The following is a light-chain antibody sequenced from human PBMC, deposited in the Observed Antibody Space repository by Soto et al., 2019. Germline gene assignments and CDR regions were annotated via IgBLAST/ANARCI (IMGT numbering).Light chain of an antibody. Sequence: DIVMSQSPDSLAVSLGERATIDCKSSQSLLYNSTNRNYLACYQQKPGQPPKLLIHWASTRESVVPDRFSGSGSGTDFTLTISSLQAEYGALYYCQQYLITPPTFGQGTKVEIK. J-gene: IGKJ1*01. V-gene: IGKV4-1*01. CDR2: WAS. CDR3: QQYLITPPT. CDR1: QSLLYNSTNRNY.